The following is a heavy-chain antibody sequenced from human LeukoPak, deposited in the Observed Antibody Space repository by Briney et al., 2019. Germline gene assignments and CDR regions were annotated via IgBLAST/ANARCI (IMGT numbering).Heavy chain of an antibody. Sequence: ASVKVSCKASGYTFTSYGISWVRQAPGQGLEWMGWISAYNGNTNYAQKLQGRVTMTTDTSTSTAYMELRSLRSDDTALYYCARDSHYDFWSGYYSSYYYYYMDVWGKGTTVTVSS. V-gene: IGHV1-18*01. CDR3: ARDSHYDFWSGYYSSYYYYYMDV. D-gene: IGHD3-3*01. J-gene: IGHJ6*03. CDR2: ISAYNGNT. CDR1: GYTFTSYG.